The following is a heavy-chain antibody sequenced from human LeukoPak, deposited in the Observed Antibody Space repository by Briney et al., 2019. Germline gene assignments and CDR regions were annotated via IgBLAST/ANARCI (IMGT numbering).Heavy chain of an antibody. CDR2: IYYSGST. CDR3: AKSGGYGLIDY. D-gene: IGHD1-26*01. Sequence: ETLSLTCPVSCASVSGSAYYWGWIRQPPGTGLEWIGNIYYSGSTYYNESLESRVTISIDTSKNQFSLKLNSVTAADTAMYYCAKSGGYGLIDYWGQGTLVTVSS. CDR1: CASVSGSAYY. V-gene: IGHV4-39*01. J-gene: IGHJ4*02.